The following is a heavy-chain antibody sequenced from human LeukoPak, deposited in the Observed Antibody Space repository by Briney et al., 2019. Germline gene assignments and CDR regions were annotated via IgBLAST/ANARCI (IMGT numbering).Heavy chain of an antibody. CDR1: GYTFTGYY. V-gene: IGHV1-2*06. J-gene: IGHJ5*02. D-gene: IGHD1-1*01. CDR3: ARSTRSVCWFDP. Sequence: ASVKVSCKASGYTFTGYYMHWVRQAPGQGLEWMGRINPNSGGTNYAQKFQGRVTMTRDTSISTAYMELSRLRSDDTAVYYCARSTRSVCWFDPWGQGTLVTVSS. CDR2: INPNSGGT.